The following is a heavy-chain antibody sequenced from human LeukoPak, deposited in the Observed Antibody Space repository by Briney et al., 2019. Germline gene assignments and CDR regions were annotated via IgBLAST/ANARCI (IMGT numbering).Heavy chain of an antibody. V-gene: IGHV4-4*02. Sequence: SETLSLTCSVSIGSISSSKWWSWVRQSPVKGLEWIGEIYLYGTTNYNPSFTSRVTMSVDRSRNQFSLKLTSATAADTAVYYCARDFAAAGTDAFDIWGQGTMVTVSS. J-gene: IGHJ3*02. CDR2: IYLYGTT. CDR1: IGSISSSKW. D-gene: IGHD6-13*01. CDR3: ARDFAAAGTDAFDI.